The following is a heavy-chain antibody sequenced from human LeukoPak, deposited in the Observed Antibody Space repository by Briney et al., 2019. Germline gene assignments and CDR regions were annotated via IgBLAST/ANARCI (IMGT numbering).Heavy chain of an antibody. J-gene: IGHJ4*02. D-gene: IGHD5-12*01. CDR2: INSDGSTT. V-gene: IGHV3-74*01. CDR3: AKEGGASRFDY. Sequence: GGSLRLSCAASGFTFSSYWKHWVRQAPGKGLVWVSRINSDGSTTSYADSVKGRFTISRDNAKNTLYLQMNSLRAEDTAVYYCAKEGGASRFDYWGQGTLVTVSS. CDR1: GFTFSSYW.